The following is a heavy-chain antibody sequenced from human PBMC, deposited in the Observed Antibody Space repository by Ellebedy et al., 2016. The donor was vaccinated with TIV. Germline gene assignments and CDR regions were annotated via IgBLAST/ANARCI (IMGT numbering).Heavy chain of an antibody. CDR1: GRSFSNYF. D-gene: IGHD5-12*01. V-gene: IGHV4-34*01. CDR2: INHSGST. J-gene: IGHJ4*02. CDR3: ARGPTEEDYDYDY. Sequence: SETLSLXCTIYGRSFSNYFWSWIRQPPGRGLEWIGDINHSGSTNYSPSLRSRVTISIDTSKNQFSLKVTSVTAADTAVYYCARGPTEEDYDYDYWGQGTLVTVSS.